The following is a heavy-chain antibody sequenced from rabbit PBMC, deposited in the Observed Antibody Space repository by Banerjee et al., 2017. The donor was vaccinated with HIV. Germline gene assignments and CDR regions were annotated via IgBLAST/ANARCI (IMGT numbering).Heavy chain of an antibody. CDR1: GIDFSSGYD. CDR3: ARNPYDGNSYNL. CDR2: IYSSSGGT. J-gene: IGHJ4*01. Sequence: QSLEESGGGLVKPEGSLTLTCTASGIDFSSGYDMCWVRQAPGKGLEWIACIYSSSGGTWYASWAKGRFTGSKTSSTTVTLQMTSLTAADTATYFCARNPYDGNSYNLWGQGTLVTVS. V-gene: IGHV1S40*01. D-gene: IGHD8-1*01.